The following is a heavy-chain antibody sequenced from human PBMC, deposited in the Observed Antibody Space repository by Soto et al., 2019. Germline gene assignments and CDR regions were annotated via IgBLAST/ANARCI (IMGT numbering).Heavy chain of an antibody. CDR2: IYPGDSDT. D-gene: IGHD3-10*01. J-gene: IGHJ4*02. V-gene: IGHV5-51*01. Sequence: GESLKISCKGSGYSFTSYWIGWVRQMPWKGLEWMGVIYPGDSDTRYSPSFQGQVTISADKSISTAYLQWSSLKASDTAMYYCAVIPYYYGSGSYYNHDYWGQGTLVTVSS. CDR3: AVIPYYYGSGSYYNHDY. CDR1: GYSFTSYW.